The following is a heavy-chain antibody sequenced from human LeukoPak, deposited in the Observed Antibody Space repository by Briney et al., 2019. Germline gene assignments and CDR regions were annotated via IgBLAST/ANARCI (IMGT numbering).Heavy chain of an antibody. CDR1: GFTFDDYG. D-gene: IGHD3-10*01. Sequence: SGGSLRLSCAASGFTFDDYGMSWVRQAPGKGLEWVSGINWNGGSTGYADSVKGRFTISRDNAKNSLYLQMNSLRAEDTALYHCARDNPLITMVRGEERRDYWGQGTLVTVSS. J-gene: IGHJ4*02. CDR2: INWNGGST. V-gene: IGHV3-20*01. CDR3: ARDNPLITMVRGEERRDY.